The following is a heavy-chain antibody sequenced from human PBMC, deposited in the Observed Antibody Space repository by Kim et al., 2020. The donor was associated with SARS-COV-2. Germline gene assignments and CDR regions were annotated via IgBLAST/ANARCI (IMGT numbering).Heavy chain of an antibody. Sequence: ADSVKAQLTISRDNAKHSLYRQMNSLRAEDTALYYCAKDIRDYYYYGMDVWGQGTTVTVSS. J-gene: IGHJ6*02. V-gene: IGHV3-9*01. D-gene: IGHD3-10*01. CDR3: AKDIRDYYYYGMDV.